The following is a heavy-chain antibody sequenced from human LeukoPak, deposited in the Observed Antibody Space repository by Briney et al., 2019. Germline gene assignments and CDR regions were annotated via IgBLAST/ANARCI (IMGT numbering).Heavy chain of an antibody. J-gene: IGHJ3*02. CDR2: IRSEAENSAT. CDR1: GLTLSGSA. Sequence: GGSLRLSCAASGLTLSGSAMQWVRQAPGKGLEWVGRIRSEAENSATALAASVKGRFTISRDDSKNMVYLQLDSLKAEDTAVYYCGKPPPGVRTKHGLEIWGRGKMVTV. D-gene: IGHD3-3*01. V-gene: IGHV3-73*01. CDR3: GKPPPGVRTKHGLEI.